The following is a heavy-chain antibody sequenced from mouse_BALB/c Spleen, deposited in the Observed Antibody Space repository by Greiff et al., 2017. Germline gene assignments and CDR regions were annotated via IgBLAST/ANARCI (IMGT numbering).Heavy chain of an antibody. CDR1: GFNIKDTY. CDR2: IDPANGNT. V-gene: IGHV14-3*02. Sequence: VQLQQSGAELVKPGASVKLSCTASGFNIKDTYMHWVKQRPEQGLEWIGRIDPANGNTKYDPKFQGKATITADTSSNTAYLQLSSLTSEDTAVYYCANYGNYDAMDYWGQGTSVTVSS. CDR3: ANYGNYDAMDY. D-gene: IGHD2-1*01. J-gene: IGHJ4*01.